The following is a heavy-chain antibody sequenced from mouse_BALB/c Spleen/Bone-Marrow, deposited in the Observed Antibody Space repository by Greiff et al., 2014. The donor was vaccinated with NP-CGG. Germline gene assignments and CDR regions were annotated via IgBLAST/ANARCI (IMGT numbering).Heavy chain of an antibody. J-gene: IGHJ4*01. CDR1: GFTFSSYA. Sequence: EVQGVESGGGLVKPGGSLKLSCAASGFTFSSYAMSWVRQTPEKRLEWVASISSGSSTYYPDSVKGRFTISRDNARNILYLQMSSLRSEDTAMYYCARGRTRGYTTDYWGQGTSVTVSS. CDR2: ISSGSST. CDR3: ARGRTRGYTTDY. V-gene: IGHV5-6-5*01.